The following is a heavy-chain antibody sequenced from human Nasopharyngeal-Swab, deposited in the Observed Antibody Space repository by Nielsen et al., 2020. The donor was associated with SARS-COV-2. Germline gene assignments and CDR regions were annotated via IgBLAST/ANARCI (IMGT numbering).Heavy chain of an antibody. Sequence: LSLTCAASGFTFSSYSMNWVRQAPGKGLEWVSSISSSSSYIYYADSVKGRFTISRDNAKNSLYLQMNSLRAEDTAVYYCASCYGDYAHYYYYYGMDVWGQGTTVTVSS. CDR1: GFTFSSYS. J-gene: IGHJ6*02. CDR3: ASCYGDYAHYYYYYGMDV. V-gene: IGHV3-21*01. D-gene: IGHD4-17*01. CDR2: ISSSSSYI.